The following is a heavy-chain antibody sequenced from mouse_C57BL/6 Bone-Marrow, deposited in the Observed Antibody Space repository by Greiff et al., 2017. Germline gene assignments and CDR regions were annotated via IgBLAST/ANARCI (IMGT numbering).Heavy chain of an antibody. CDR1: GFNIKDDY. CDR3: TRGELRLPSWFAY. D-gene: IGHD3-2*02. Sequence: EVQLQQSGAELVRPGASVKLSCTASGFNIKDDYMHWVKQRPEQGLEWIGWIDPENGDTEYASKFQGKATITADTSSNTAYLQLSSLTSDDTAVYYCTRGELRLPSWFAYWGQGTLVTVSA. J-gene: IGHJ3*01. CDR2: IDPENGDT. V-gene: IGHV14-4*01.